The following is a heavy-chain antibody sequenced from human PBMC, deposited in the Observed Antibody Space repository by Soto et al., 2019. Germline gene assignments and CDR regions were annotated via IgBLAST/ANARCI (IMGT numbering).Heavy chain of an antibody. V-gene: IGHV3-23*01. D-gene: IGHD5-18*01. J-gene: IGHJ5*02. Sequence: DSVKGRFTISRENSNNALYLQMDTLRAEDTALYFCAKGGYTYGLDPWGQGTLVTVYS. CDR3: AKGGYTYGLDP.